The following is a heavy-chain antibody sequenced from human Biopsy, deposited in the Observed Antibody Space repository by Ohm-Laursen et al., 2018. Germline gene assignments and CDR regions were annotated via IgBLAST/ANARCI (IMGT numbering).Heavy chain of an antibody. J-gene: IGHJ5*02. D-gene: IGHD6-13*01. CDR2: IYHSGST. CDR1: GYSISSGYY. V-gene: IGHV4-38-2*02. Sequence: SETLSLTCAVSGYSISSGYYWGWIRRPPGKGLEWIGSIYHSGSTYYNPSLKSRVTISVDTSKNQFSLKLSSVTAADTAVYYCAREPRIAAVAYFDPWGQGTLVTVSS. CDR3: AREPRIAAVAYFDP.